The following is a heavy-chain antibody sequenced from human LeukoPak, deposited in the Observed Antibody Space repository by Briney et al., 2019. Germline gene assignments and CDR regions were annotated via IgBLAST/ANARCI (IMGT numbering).Heavy chain of an antibody. Sequence: GGSLRLSCAASGFTFSDFSMNWLRQAPGKGLEWVSSLTRGSDYIYYADSVRGRFTISRDNAKTSVYLQLNSLRADDTAVYYCARDVWTGVAVSDYWGQGTLVTVSS. CDR3: ARDVWTGVAVSDY. J-gene: IGHJ4*02. CDR2: LTRGSDYI. V-gene: IGHV3-21*01. D-gene: IGHD6-19*01. CDR1: GFTFSDFS.